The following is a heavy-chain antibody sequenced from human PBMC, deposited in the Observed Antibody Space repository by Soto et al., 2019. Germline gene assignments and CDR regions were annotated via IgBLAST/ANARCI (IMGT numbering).Heavy chain of an antibody. CDR2: IIPIFGTA. Sequence: QVQLVQSGAEVKKPGSSVKVSCKASGGTFSSYAISWVRQAPGQGLEWMGGIIPIFGTANYAQKFQGRVTITADESTSTAYMELSRLRSEDKAVYYCARDRDYGSGSYYVPYFDYWGQGTLVTVSS. D-gene: IGHD3-10*01. CDR3: ARDRDYGSGSYYVPYFDY. CDR1: GGTFSSYA. V-gene: IGHV1-69*01. J-gene: IGHJ4*02.